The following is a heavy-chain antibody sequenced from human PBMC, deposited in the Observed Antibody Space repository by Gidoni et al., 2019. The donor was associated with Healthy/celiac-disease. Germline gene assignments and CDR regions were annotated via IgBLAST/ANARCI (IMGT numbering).Heavy chain of an antibody. CDR2: IWYDGSNK. CDR1: GFTFRSYG. J-gene: IGHJ6*02. Sequence: QVQLVESGGGVVQPGRSLRLSCAASGFTFRSYGMPWVRQAPGKGLEWVAVIWYDGSNKYYADSVKGRFTISRDNSKNTLYLQMNSLRAEDTAVYYCARDVEARGGMDVWGQGTTVTVSS. CDR3: ARDVEARGGMDV. V-gene: IGHV3-33*01. D-gene: IGHD3-10*01.